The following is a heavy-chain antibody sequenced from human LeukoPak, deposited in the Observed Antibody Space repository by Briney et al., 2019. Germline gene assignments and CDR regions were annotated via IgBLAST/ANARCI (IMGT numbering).Heavy chain of an antibody. CDR1: GYTFTSYG. CDR2: ISAYNGNT. Sequence: ASVKGSCKASGYTFTSYGISWVRQAPGQGLEGMGWISAYNGNTNYAQKLQGRVTMTTDTSTSTAYMELRSLRSDDTAVYYCARELWFGEPLDYWGQGTLVTVSS. V-gene: IGHV1-18*01. CDR3: ARELWFGEPLDY. D-gene: IGHD3-10*01. J-gene: IGHJ4*02.